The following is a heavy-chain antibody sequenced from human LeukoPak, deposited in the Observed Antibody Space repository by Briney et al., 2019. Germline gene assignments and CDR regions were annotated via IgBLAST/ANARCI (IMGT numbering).Heavy chain of an antibody. CDR2: IFHNGDT. V-gene: IGHV4-4*02. D-gene: IGHD3-10*01. CDR1: GASVSSNTW. J-gene: IGHJ4*02. Sequence: SGTLSLTCAVSGASVSSNTWWSWVRQPPGKGLEWIGEIFHNGDTNYNPSLKSRVSISIDESKNQISLMVGSVAAADTAVYYCARDRFGELLGWGQGTLVTVSS. CDR3: ARDRFGELLG.